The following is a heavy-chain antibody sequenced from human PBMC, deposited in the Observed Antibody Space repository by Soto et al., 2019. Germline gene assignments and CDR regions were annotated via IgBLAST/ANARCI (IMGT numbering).Heavy chain of an antibody. CDR1: GYAFTSYA. Sequence: ASVKVSCKASGYAFTSYAMHWVRQAPGQRLEWMGWINAGNGNTKYSQKFQGRVTITRDTSASKAYMELSSLRSEDTAVYYCARDMAAAGTAFDYWGQGTLVTVS. V-gene: IGHV1-3*01. CDR3: ARDMAAAGTAFDY. J-gene: IGHJ4*02. D-gene: IGHD6-13*01. CDR2: INAGNGNT.